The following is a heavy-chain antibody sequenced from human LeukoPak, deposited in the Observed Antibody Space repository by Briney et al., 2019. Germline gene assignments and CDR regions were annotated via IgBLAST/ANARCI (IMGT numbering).Heavy chain of an antibody. CDR2: ISGSGGST. CDR1: GFTFSSYA. CDR3: AKDSQYYDSSGYFDY. D-gene: IGHD3-22*01. Sequence: GRSLRLSCAASGFTFSSYAMSWVRQAPGKGLEWVSAISGSGGSTYYADSVKGRFTISRDNSKNTLYLQMNSLRAEDTAVYYCAKDSQYYDSSGYFDYWGQGTLVTVSS. V-gene: IGHV3-23*01. J-gene: IGHJ4*02.